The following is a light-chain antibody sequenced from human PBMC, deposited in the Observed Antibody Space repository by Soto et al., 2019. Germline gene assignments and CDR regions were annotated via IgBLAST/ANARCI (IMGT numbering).Light chain of an antibody. CDR3: QQTRSYPST. CDR2: GAS. J-gene: IGKJ4*01. Sequence: IQLTQSPSSLSASVGDSVTITCRASQGISIYLAWYQQKPGKAPTLLIYGASTLQSGVPSRFSGSGSGTDFTLTTNSLQAEDFATYFCQQTRSYPSTFGGGTKVDIK. V-gene: IGKV1-9*01. CDR1: QGISIY.